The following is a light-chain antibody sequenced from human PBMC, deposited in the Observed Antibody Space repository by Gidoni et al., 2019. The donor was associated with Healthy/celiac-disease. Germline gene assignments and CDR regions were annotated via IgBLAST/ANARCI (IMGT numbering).Light chain of an antibody. J-gene: IGLJ2*01. CDR3: NSRDSSGNHLV. CDR2: GKN. V-gene: IGLV3-19*01. CDR1: RLRSYY. Sequence: SSELTQDTAVSVALGQTVRITCPGDRLRSYYASWYQQKPGQAPVLVIYGKNNRPSGIPDRFSGSSSGNTASLTITGAQAEDEADYYCNSRDSSGNHLVFGGGTKLTVL.